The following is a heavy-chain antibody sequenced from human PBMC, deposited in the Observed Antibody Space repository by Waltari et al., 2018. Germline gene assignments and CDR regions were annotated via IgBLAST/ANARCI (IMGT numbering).Heavy chain of an antibody. CDR1: GFTFSSQW. CDR3: ARGGYDSSWYWRD. J-gene: IGHJ4*02. Sequence: EVQLVESGGGLVQPGGSLRLSCAASGFTFSSQWMTWVRQAPGKGVEGGAKIKRDGSEKYHVDSVKGRFTISRDNAKNSLYLQMESLRGEDTAVYYCARGGYDSSWYWRDWGQGTLVTVSS. D-gene: IGHD6-13*01. V-gene: IGHV3-7*04. CDR2: IKRDGSEK.